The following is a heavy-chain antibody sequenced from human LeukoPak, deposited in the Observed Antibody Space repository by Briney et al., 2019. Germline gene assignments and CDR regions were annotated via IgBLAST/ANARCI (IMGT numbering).Heavy chain of an antibody. V-gene: IGHV4-59*01. Sequence: SETLSLTCTVSGASISSYYWSWIRQPPGKGLEWIGYIYYSGSTNYNPSRKSRVTTSVDTSKNQFSLKLSSVTAADTAVYFCARAGLFDSSAYPYDAFDMWGQGTMVTVSS. CDR2: IYYSGST. CDR1: GASISSYY. CDR3: ARAGLFDSSAYPYDAFDM. J-gene: IGHJ3*02. D-gene: IGHD3-22*01.